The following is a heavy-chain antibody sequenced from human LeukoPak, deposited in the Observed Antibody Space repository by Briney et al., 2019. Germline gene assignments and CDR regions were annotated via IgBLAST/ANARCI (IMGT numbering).Heavy chain of an antibody. CDR2: IYSGGST. V-gene: IGHV3-53*01. Sequence: PGGALSLSCASSGFHVSSNYMSWVRQAPGTGLDWVQVIYSGGSTYYEDSVKGRYSTSRDNSKNTMYLEMNSLRAEVTAVYYCARDSVIAAAGNGSDYYYYYGMDVWGQGTTVTVSS. D-gene: IGHD6-13*01. J-gene: IGHJ6*02. CDR1: GFHVSSNY. CDR3: ARDSVIAAAGNGSDYYYYYGMDV.